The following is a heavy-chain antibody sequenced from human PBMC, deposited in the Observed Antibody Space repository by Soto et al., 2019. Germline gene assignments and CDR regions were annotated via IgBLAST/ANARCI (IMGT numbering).Heavy chain of an antibody. D-gene: IGHD3-22*01. Sequence: SETLSLTCTVSGGSFTSGGYYWSWIRQYSGKGLEWIGYIYYSGTTYYNPPLKSRVTISVDTSKNQFSLRLSSVTAADTAVYYCARANPHYYDSYDYYFHLADWGHVPLATFSS. J-gene: IGHJ4*01. CDR1: GGSFTSGGYY. CDR3: ARANPHYYDSYDYYFHLAD. CDR2: IYYSGTT. V-gene: IGHV4-31*03.